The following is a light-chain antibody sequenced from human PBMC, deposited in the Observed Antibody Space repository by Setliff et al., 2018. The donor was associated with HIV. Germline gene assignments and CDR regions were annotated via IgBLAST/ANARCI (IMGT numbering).Light chain of an antibody. CDR2: EVS. CDR1: TNDVGSYNF. J-gene: IGLJ1*01. V-gene: IGLV2-14*01. Sequence: QSALTQPRSVSGSPGQSVTISCTGTTNDVGSYNFVSWYQHHPGKAPKLIIYEVSNRPSGVSNRFSGSKSGNTASLTISGLQAEDEADYYCSSYAITNTLPFGTGTKVTVL. CDR3: SSYAITNTLP.